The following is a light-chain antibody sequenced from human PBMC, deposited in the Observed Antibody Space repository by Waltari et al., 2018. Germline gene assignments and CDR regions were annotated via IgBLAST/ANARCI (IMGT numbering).Light chain of an antibody. CDR1: SSDTGRAT. J-gene: IGLJ3*02. CDR3: AAWDKSLSGPV. Sequence: QPALTQQPSVSGTPGQRATISCSTSSSDTGRATVNWYQQLPGTAPKLLIFGNDQRPSGVPDRFSGSKSGTSASLAIRGLQSEDEADYYCAAWDKSLSGPVFGGGTKLTVL. V-gene: IGLV1-44*01. CDR2: GND.